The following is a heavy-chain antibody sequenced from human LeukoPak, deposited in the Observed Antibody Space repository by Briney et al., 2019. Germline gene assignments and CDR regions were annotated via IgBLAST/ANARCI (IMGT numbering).Heavy chain of an antibody. V-gene: IGHV1-69*05. J-gene: IGHJ4*02. D-gene: IGHD2-21*02. CDR2: IIPIFGTP. CDR1: GYTFTSYG. CDR3: AKFDRVTAIPK. Sequence: SVKVSCKASGYTFTSYGISWVRQAPGQGLEWMGAIIPIFGTPKYAQKFQDRVTITTDVFTSTAYMEVSSLRPEDTAVYYCAKFDRVTAIPKWDQGTLVTVSS.